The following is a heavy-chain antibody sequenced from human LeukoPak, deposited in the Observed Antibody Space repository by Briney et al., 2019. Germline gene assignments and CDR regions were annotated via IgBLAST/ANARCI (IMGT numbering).Heavy chain of an antibody. CDR3: AKGRDGYNVDYFDF. J-gene: IGHJ4*02. V-gene: IGHV3-30*18. CDR2: ISYDGSDK. Sequence: GRSLRLSCAASGFTFSSFGMHWVRQAPGKGLEWVALISYDGSDKYYADSVKSRFTIYRDNSKNTLNLQMNGLRAEDTAVYFCAKGRDGYNVDYFDFWGQGTLVTVSS. D-gene: IGHD5-24*01. CDR1: GFTFSSFG.